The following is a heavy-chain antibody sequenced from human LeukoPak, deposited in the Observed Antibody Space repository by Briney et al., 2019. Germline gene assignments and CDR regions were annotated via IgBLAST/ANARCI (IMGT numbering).Heavy chain of an antibody. CDR2: IIYSGGT. J-gene: IGHJ4*02. Sequence: SETLSLTCTVSGGSISSYYWSWLRQPPGKGLEWIGYIIYSGGTNYNPSLKSRVTISVDTSKNQFSLKLSSVTAADTAVYFCARQPGGEMANALDYWGQGTLVTVSS. CDR1: GGSISSYY. CDR3: ARQPGGEMANALDY. D-gene: IGHD5-24*01. V-gene: IGHV4-59*08.